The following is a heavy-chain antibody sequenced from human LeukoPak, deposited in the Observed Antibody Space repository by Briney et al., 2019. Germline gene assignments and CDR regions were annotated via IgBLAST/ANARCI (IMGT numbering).Heavy chain of an antibody. D-gene: IGHD6-13*01. Sequence: ASVKVSCKASGYTFTSYGISWVRQAPGQGLEWMGWISAYNGNTNYAQKLQGRVTMTTDTSTSTAYMELRSLRSDDTAVYYCATAVGSSSWYFDDYWGQGTLVTVSS. CDR1: GYTFTSYG. J-gene: IGHJ4*02. CDR2: ISAYNGNT. CDR3: ATAVGSSSWYFDDY. V-gene: IGHV1-18*01.